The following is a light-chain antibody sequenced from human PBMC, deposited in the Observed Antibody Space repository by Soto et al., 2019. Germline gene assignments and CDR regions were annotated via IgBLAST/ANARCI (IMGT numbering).Light chain of an antibody. CDR1: SSDVGGYKY. J-gene: IGLJ2*01. Sequence: QSVLTQPASVSGSPGQSITISCTGTSSDVGGYKYVSWYQQHPDKAPKLIIFEVSNRPSGVSNRFSGSKSGNTASLTISGLQAEDEAQYYCSSYSSANTVIFGGGTKVTVL. CDR2: EVS. CDR3: SSYSSANTVI. V-gene: IGLV2-14*01.